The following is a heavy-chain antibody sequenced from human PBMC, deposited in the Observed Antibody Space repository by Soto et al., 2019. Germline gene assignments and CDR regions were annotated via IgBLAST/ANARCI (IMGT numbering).Heavy chain of an antibody. CDR1: DDSISRSSFY. J-gene: IGHJ4*02. CDR3: GRLEGLATISYYFDY. D-gene: IGHD3-9*01. CDR2: VYYSGST. V-gene: IGHV4-39*01. Sequence: SETLSLTCTVSDDSISRSSFYWGWVRQPPGKGLEWIGSVYYSGSTYYNPSLESRVTISVDKSKNQFSLKLMSLSAADTAVYYCGRLEGLATISYYFDYWGQGALVTVSS.